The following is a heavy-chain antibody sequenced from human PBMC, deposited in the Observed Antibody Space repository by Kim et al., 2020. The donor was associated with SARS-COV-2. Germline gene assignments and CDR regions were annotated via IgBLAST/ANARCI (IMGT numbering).Heavy chain of an antibody. CDR3: AKHLHVSSVTFYCYFDL. Sequence: GGSLRLSCAATASNAAMSWVHQAPGKGLEWVSGIFGSGSGTYYADSVKGRFTISRDNSKNMVYLEMNNLRVDDTAVYYCAKHLHVSSVTFYCYFDLWGRGTLVTVSS. V-gene: IGHV3-23*01. CDR1: ASNAA. J-gene: IGHJ2*01. D-gene: IGHD6-19*01. CDR2: IFGSGSGT.